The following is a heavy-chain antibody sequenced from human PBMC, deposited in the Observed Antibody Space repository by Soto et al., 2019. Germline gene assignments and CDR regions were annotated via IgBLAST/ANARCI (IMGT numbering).Heavy chain of an antibody. V-gene: IGHV2-5*01. J-gene: IGHJ4*02. Sequence: QITLKESGPPLLKPTQTLTLTCTFSGFSLSSFAVGVNWIRQPPGKAPEWLALIYWNDDNHYSPSLRNRLTVTKDTSNNQVVLTMTNVDPVDTATYYCAHGSGWLSDYWGQGTLVTVSS. CDR3: AHGSGWLSDY. CDR2: IYWNDDN. CDR1: GFSLSSFAVG. D-gene: IGHD6-19*01.